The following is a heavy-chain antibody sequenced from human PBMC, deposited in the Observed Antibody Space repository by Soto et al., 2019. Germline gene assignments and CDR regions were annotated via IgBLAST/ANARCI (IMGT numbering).Heavy chain of an antibody. Sequence: EVQLLESGVGLVQPGGSLRLSCAASGFTLSNFGMNWFRQAPGKGLEWVSGIGVSDDNTYYEDSVKGRFTISRDNSKNTLYLHMNNLRAEDTAVYYCAKDKYYDGGQGTLVTVSS. D-gene: IGHD3-22*01. V-gene: IGHV3-23*01. CDR1: GFTLSNFG. CDR2: IGVSDDNT. J-gene: IGHJ4*02. CDR3: AKDKYYD.